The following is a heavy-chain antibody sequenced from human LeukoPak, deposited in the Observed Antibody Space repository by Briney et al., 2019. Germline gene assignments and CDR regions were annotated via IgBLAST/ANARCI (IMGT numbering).Heavy chain of an antibody. V-gene: IGHV3-7*01. J-gene: IGHJ4*02. CDR3: ARWDKPSGMYFLDY. CDR1: GFTFSSYA. CDR2: VKQDGSEK. Sequence: PGGSLRLSCAASGFTFSSYAMSWVRQAPGKGLEWVANVKQDGSEKNYVDSVKGRFTISRDNAKKSLNLQMNSLRAEDTAVYYCARWDKPSGMYFLDYWGQGTLVTVSS. D-gene: IGHD3-10*01.